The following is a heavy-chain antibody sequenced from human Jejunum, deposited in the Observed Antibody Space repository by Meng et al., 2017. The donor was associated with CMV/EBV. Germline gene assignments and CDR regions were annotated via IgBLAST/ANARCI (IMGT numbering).Heavy chain of an antibody. CDR2: IYESGST. CDR1: GDSSSSGESY. D-gene: IGHD1-14*01. V-gene: IGHV4-30-4*01. Sequence: SGDSSSSGESYWSWSRQPPGKGLEWIGYIYESGSTSYNPSLESRVTISVDTSKNQFSLKVMSVTAADTAVYYCAREGTNSYYFDYWGQGTLVTVSS. CDR3: AREGTNSYYFDY. J-gene: IGHJ4*02.